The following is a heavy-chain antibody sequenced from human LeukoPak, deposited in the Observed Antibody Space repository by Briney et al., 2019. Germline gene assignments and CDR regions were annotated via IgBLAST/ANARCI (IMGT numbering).Heavy chain of an antibody. Sequence: SETLSLTCAVSGYSISSGYYWGWIRQPPGKGLEWIGSIYHSGSTYYNPSLKSRVTISVDTSMNQFSLKLSSVTAADTAVYYCVYAFDIWGQGTMVTVSS. CDR1: GYSISSGYY. V-gene: IGHV4-38-2*01. J-gene: IGHJ3*02. CDR3: VYAFDI. CDR2: IYHSGST.